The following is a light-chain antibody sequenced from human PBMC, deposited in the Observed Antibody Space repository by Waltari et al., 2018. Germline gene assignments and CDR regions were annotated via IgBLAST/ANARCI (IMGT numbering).Light chain of an antibody. Sequence: QSVLTQPPSASGTPGQRVTISCSGSSSNIGSNYVYWYQQLPGTAPKLLMYRDNQRPSGVPDRFSGSMSGTSASLAISGLQSEDEAEYYCAAWDDSLSGPVFGGGTKLTVL. J-gene: IGLJ3*02. CDR3: AAWDDSLSGPV. V-gene: IGLV1-47*01. CDR2: RDN. CDR1: SSNIGSNY.